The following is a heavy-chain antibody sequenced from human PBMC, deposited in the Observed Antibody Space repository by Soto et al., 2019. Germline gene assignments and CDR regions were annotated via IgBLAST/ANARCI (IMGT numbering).Heavy chain of an antibody. CDR3: ARVATRDGYKTDY. CDR2: VSTFRGNT. V-gene: IGHV1-18*01. J-gene: IGHJ4*02. Sequence: QVRLLQSGAEVRKPGASVKLSCKASGYIFNDYDITWVRQAPGQGLEWMGWVSTFRGNTNSAQKLQGRLTMTTDTFTTTGYMELRSLRSDDTAVYFCARVATRDGYKTDYWGQGTLVIVSS. D-gene: IGHD5-12*01. CDR1: GYIFNDYD.